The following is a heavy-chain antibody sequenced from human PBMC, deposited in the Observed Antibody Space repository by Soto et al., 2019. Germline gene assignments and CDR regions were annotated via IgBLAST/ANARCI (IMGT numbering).Heavy chain of an antibody. CDR2: ISAYNGNT. D-gene: IGHD3-16*01. V-gene: IGHV1-18*01. CDR3: ARDLLGTEPESAFDF. CDR1: GYTFTNYG. Sequence: GASVKVSCKXSGYTFTNYGISWVRQAPGQGPEWMGWISAYNGNTNYAQKLQGRVTMTTDTSTSTAYMELRSLRSDDTAMYYCARDLLGTEPESAFDFWGQGTMVTVSS. J-gene: IGHJ3*01.